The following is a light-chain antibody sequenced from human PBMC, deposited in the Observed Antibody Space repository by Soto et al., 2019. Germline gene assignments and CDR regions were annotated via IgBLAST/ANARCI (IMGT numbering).Light chain of an antibody. CDR3: QKYNRTPRT. Sequence: DFQMTQSPSSLSASVGDRVTITCRASQDISDHLAWYQHKPGKVPKLLIYEASTLQSGVPSRFSGGGSGTEFTLTISSLQPEDVATYYCQKYNRTPRTFGQGTKVELK. J-gene: IGKJ1*01. CDR1: QDISDH. V-gene: IGKV1-27*01. CDR2: EAS.